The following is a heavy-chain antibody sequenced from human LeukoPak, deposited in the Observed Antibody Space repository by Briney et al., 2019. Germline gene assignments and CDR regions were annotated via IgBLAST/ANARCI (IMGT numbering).Heavy chain of an antibody. CDR2: IYTSGST. V-gene: IGHV4-61*02. CDR3: ARGPGASGWYEVY. D-gene: IGHD6-19*01. Sequence: SETLSLTCTVSGGSISSGSYYWSWIRQPAGKGLEWIGRIYTSGSTNYNPSLKSRVTISVDTSKNQFSLKLSSVTAADTAVYYCARGPGASGWYEVYWGQGTLVTVSS. CDR1: GGSISSGSYY. J-gene: IGHJ4*02.